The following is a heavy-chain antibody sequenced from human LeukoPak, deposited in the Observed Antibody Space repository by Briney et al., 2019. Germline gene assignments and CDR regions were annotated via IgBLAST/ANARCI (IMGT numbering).Heavy chain of an antibody. CDR3: ARAGLLYQFDY. CDR1: GYTFSSYY. CDR2: ISPSGEGT. D-gene: IGHD2-2*01. V-gene: IGHV1-46*01. Sequence: GASVRVSCKASGYTFSSYYMHWMRHAPGQGLEWMGIISPSGEGTSYAQKFQGRVTMTSDTSTSTVYMQLNSLRSEDTAVYYCARAGLLYQFDYWGQGTLVTVSS. J-gene: IGHJ4*02.